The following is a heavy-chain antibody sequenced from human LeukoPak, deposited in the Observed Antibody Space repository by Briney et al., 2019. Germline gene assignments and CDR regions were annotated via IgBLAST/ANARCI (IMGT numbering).Heavy chain of an antibody. J-gene: IGHJ3*02. V-gene: IGHV4-31*03. CDR1: GGSISSGGYY. CDR2: IYYSGST. Sequence: SETLSLNCTVSGGSISSGGYYWSWIRQHPGKGLEWIGYIYYSGSTYYNPSLKSRVTISVDTSKNQFSLKLSSVTAADTAVYYCARANYDILTGYAFDIWGQGTMVTVSS. D-gene: IGHD3-9*01. CDR3: ARANYDILTGYAFDI.